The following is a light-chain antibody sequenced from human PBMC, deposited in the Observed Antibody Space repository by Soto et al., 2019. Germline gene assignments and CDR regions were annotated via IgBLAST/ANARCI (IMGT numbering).Light chain of an antibody. Sequence: QSVLTQPASVSGSPGQSITISCTGTSSDVGDYNHVSWYQQLPGKAPKLMIYDVSNRPSGVSNRFSGSKSGNTASLTISGLQPEDEADYYCSSYTSTNTVIFGGGTKLTVL. V-gene: IGLV2-14*03. J-gene: IGLJ2*01. CDR1: SSDVGDYNH. CDR2: DVS. CDR3: SSYTSTNTVI.